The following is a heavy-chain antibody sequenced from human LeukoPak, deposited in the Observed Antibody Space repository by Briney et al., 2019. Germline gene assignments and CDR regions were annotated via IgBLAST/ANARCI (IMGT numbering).Heavy chain of an antibody. Sequence: SETLSLTCSVSNGSINAYYWSWIRQPPGKGLEWLGYIYYSGSTNYNPSLKSRLTISLDTSKNQFSLQLSSVTAADTAVYYCARHLRGYSYGPFDSWGQGTLVTVSS. V-gene: IGHV4-59*08. CDR2: IYYSGST. CDR1: NGSINAYY. CDR3: ARHLRGYSYGPFDS. D-gene: IGHD5-18*01. J-gene: IGHJ4*02.